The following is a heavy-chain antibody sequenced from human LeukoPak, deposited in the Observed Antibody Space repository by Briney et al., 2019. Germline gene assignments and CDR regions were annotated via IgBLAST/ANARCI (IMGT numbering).Heavy chain of an antibody. V-gene: IGHV3-11*04. CDR3: ARRSSGWVGFNPDSYYYYMDV. J-gene: IGHJ6*03. CDR2: ISGSGHDV. D-gene: IGHD6-19*01. Sequence: GGSLRLSCAASGFTFSDSYMTWVRQAPGKGVEWVAYISGSGHDVNYSESAKGRFTISRDNAKNSLYLQMNSLRADDTAVYYCARRSSGWVGFNPDSYYYYMDVWGKGTTVTVSS. CDR1: GFTFSDSY.